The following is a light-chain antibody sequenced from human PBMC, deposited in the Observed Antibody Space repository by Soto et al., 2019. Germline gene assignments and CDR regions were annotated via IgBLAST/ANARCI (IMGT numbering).Light chain of an antibody. J-gene: IGKJ4*01. CDR3: QQYYSYPLT. Sequence: AIRMTQSPSSFSASTGARVPITCRARQGISSYLAWYQQHPGKAPKLLIYAASTLQSGVPSRFSGSGSGTDFTLTISCLQSEDFATYYCQQYYSYPLTFGGGTKVDIK. CDR1: QGISSY. CDR2: AAS. V-gene: IGKV1-8*01.